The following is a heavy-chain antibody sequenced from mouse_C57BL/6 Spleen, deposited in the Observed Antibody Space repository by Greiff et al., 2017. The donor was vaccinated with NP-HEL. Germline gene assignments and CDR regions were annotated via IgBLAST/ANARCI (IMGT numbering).Heavy chain of an antibody. J-gene: IGHJ4*01. V-gene: IGHV3-6*01. Sequence: VQLKQSGPGLVKPSQSLSLTCSVTGYSITSGYYWNWIRQFPGNKLEWMGYISYDGSNNYNPSLKNRISITRDTSKNQFYLKLNSVTTEDTATYYCARKGAQATSAMDYWGQGTSVTVSS. CDR3: ARKGAQATSAMDY. CDR2: ISYDGSN. D-gene: IGHD3-2*02. CDR1: GYSITSGYY.